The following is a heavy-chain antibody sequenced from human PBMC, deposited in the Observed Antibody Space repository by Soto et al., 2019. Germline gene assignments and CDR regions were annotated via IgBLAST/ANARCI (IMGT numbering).Heavy chain of an antibody. CDR1: GYTFTSFG. J-gene: IGHJ3*01. Sequence: ASVKVSCKASGYTFTSFGISWVRQAPGQGLEWMGSINPHAGGARYVQQFRDRLTISTDTPKETAYMELRSLTSDDTAIYYCARARLRTPNGVDSFDVWGQGTSVTVSS. D-gene: IGHD2-8*01. V-gene: IGHV1-18*04. CDR3: ARARLRTPNGVDSFDV. CDR2: INPHAGGA.